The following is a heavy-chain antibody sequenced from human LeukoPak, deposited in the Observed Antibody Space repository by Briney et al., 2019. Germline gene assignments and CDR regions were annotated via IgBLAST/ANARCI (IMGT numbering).Heavy chain of an antibody. D-gene: IGHD3-10*01. CDR1: GFTFSNYG. V-gene: IGHV3-30*02. CDR2: IRYDGSEK. Sequence: GGSLRLSCTASGFTFSNYGMPWVRQAPGKGLEWVAFIRYDGSEKYYADSVKGRITISRDNSKNTLYVQMNSLRAEDTAVYYCAKGKDYYFDYWGQGTLVTVSS. J-gene: IGHJ4*02. CDR3: AKGKDYYFDY.